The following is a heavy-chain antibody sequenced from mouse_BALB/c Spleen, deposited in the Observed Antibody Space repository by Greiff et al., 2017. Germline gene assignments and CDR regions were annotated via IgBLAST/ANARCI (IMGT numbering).Heavy chain of an antibody. CDR3: ARSSTTVVAPDY. Sequence: VQLQQSGAELARPGASVKLSCKASGYTFTDYYINWVKQRTGQGLEWIGEIYPGSGNTYYNEKFKGKATLTADKSSSTAYMQLSSLTSEDSAVYFCARSSTTVVAPDYWGQGTTLTVSS. D-gene: IGHD1-1*01. CDR1: GYTFTDYY. J-gene: IGHJ2*01. V-gene: IGHV1-77*01. CDR2: IYPGSGNT.